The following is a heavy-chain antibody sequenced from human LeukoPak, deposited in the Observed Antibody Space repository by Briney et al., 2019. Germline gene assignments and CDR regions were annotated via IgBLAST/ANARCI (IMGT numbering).Heavy chain of an antibody. CDR1: GGSISSGDYY. CDR2: IYYSGST. V-gene: IGHV4-30-4*01. CDR3: ARDALTMVRGVIIPSVWFDP. Sequence: PSQTLSLTCTVSGGSISSGDYYWRWIRQPPGKGLEWIGYIYYSGSTYYNPSLKSRVTISVDTSKNQFSLKLSSVTAADTAVYYCARDALTMVRGVIIPSVWFDPWGQGTLVTVSS. D-gene: IGHD3-10*01. J-gene: IGHJ5*02.